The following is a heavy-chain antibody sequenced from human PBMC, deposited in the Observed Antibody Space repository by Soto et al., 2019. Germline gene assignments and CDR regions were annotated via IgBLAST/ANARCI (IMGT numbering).Heavy chain of an antibody. CDR1: GYSCALYW. D-gene: IGHD1-26*01. CDR3: AERFCPSIAGAFSACDF. V-gene: IGHV5-10-1*01. J-gene: IGHJ3*01. CDR2: LDPSDGYT. Sequence: GESLKISCKGSGYSCALYWIAWVRQMPGKGLEWMGRLDPSDGYTNYSPSFRGHVSISVDTAINTAYLQWSKLKASDTAMYYWAERFCPSIAGAFSACDFWGPGTMGTVSS.